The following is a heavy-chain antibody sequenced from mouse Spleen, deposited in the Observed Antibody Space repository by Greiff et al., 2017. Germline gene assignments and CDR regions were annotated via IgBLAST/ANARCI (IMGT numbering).Heavy chain of an antibody. V-gene: IGHV2-6*02. J-gene: IGHJ4*01. CDR2: IWSDGST. D-gene: IGHD1-1*01. CDR1: GFSLTSYG. Sequence: QVQLKESGPGLVAPSQSLSITCTVSGFSLTSYGVHWVRQPPGKGLEWLVVIWSDGSTTYNSALKSRLSISKDNSKSQVFLKMNSLQTDDTAMYYCARSNPYYYGSSYEAMDYWGQGTSVTVSS. CDR3: ARSNPYYYGSSYEAMDY.